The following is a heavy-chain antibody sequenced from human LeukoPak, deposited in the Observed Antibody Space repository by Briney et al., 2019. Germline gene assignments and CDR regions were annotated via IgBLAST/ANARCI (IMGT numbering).Heavy chain of an antibody. CDR3: ARESPQSPGIAAAAWFDP. J-gene: IGHJ5*02. D-gene: IGHD6-13*01. V-gene: IGHV3-7*01. CDR1: GFTFSSYW. Sequence: GGSLRLFCAASGFTFSSYWMSWVRRAPGKGLEWVANIKQDGSEKYYVDSVKGRFTISRDNAKNSLYLQMNSLRAEDTAVYYCARESPQSPGIAAAAWFDPWGRGTAVPVSS. CDR2: IKQDGSEK.